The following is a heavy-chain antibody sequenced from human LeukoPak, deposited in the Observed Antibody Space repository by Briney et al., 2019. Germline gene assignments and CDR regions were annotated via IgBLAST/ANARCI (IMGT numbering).Heavy chain of an antibody. D-gene: IGHD3-10*01. J-gene: IGHJ6*02. CDR1: GGSFSGYY. CDR2: INHSGST. V-gene: IGHV4-34*01. CDR3: ARVRYYYGSGSYYQALTYYYYGMDV. Sequence: SSETLSLTCAVYGGSFSGYYWSWIRQPPGKGLEWIGEINHSGSTNYNPSVKSRVTISVDTSKNQFSLKLSSVTAADTAVYYCARVRYYYGSGSYYQALTYYYYGMDVWGQGTTVTVSS.